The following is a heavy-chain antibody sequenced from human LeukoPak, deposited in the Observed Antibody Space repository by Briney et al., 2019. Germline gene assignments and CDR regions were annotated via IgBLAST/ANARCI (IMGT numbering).Heavy chain of an antibody. CDR1: GGSISSSSYY. J-gene: IGHJ6*02. CDR2: IYYSGGT. Sequence: SETLSLTCTVSGGSISSSSYYWGWIRQPPGKGLEWIGSIYYSGGTYYNPSLKSRVTISVDTSKNQFSLNLSSVTAADTAVYYCARDVVVVPAAIHYGMDVWGQGTTVTVSS. D-gene: IGHD2-2*01. V-gene: IGHV4-39*07. CDR3: ARDVVVVPAAIHYGMDV.